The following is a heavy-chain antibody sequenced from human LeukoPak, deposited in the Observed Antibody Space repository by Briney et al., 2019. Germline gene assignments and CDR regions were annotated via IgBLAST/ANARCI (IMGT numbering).Heavy chain of an antibody. V-gene: IGHV3-48*03. Sequence: PGGSLRLSCAASGFTFSSYEMNWVRQAPGKGLEWVSYISSSGSTIYYADSVKGRFTISRDNSKNTLYLQMNSLRAEDTAVYYCAGGGYTYGLYWGQGDLVTVSS. CDR1: GFTFSSYE. CDR3: AGGGYTYGLY. CDR2: ISSSGSTI. J-gene: IGHJ4*02. D-gene: IGHD5-18*01.